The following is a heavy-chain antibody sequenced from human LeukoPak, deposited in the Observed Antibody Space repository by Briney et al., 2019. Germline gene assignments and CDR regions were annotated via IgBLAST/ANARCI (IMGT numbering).Heavy chain of an antibody. V-gene: IGHV3-48*02. CDR3: ARDIDWGFDR. CDR2: ISTRTI. Sequence: GALRLSCAASGFTFDDYAMHWVRQAPGKGLEWVSYISTRTISYADSVKGRFTISRDNAKNSLYLQMNSMRDEDTAVYFCARDIDWGFDRWGQGTLVTVSS. CDR1: GFTFDDYA. J-gene: IGHJ4*02. D-gene: IGHD3-9*01.